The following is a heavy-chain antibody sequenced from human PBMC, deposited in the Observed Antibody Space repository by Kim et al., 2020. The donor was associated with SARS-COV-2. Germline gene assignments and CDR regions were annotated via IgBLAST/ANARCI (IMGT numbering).Heavy chain of an antibody. CDR3: ARQRGCSGGSCYYWFDP. V-gene: IGHV4-59*08. J-gene: IGHJ5*02. Sequence: SETLSLTCTVSGGSISSYYWSWIRQPPGKGLEWIGYIYYSGSTNYNPSLKSRVTISVDTSKNQFSLKLSSVTAADTAVYYCARQRGCSGGSCYYWFDPWGQGTLVTVSS. CDR2: IYYSGST. D-gene: IGHD2-15*01. CDR1: GGSISSYY.